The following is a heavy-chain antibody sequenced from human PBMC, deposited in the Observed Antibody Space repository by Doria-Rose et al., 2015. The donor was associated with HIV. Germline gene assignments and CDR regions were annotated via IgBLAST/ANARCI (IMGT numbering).Heavy chain of an antibody. CDR3: ARIKSSRWYHKYYFDF. Sequence: QITLKESGPVLVKPTETLTLTCTVSGVSLSSPGMGVSWIRQPPGKALEWLANIFSDDERSYKTSLKSRLTISSGTYKRQVVLTMTDMDPVDTATYYCARIKSSRWYHKYYFDFWGQGTLVIVSA. J-gene: IGHJ4*02. V-gene: IGHV2-26*01. D-gene: IGHD6-13*01. CDR2: IFSDDER. CDR1: GVSLSSPGMG.